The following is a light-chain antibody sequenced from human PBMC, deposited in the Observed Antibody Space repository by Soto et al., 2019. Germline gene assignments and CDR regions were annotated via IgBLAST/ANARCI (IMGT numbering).Light chain of an antibody. V-gene: IGLV2-14*01. CDR3: SSHTSSNTRV. J-gene: IGLJ1*01. CDR1: SSDVGGYNY. CDR2: EVT. Sequence: QSVLTQPASVSGSPGQSITISCTGTSSDVGGYNYVSWYQQHPGKAPKLIIYEVTNRPSGISYRFSGSKSGNTASLTISGHQAEDEADYYCSSHTSSNTRVFGTGTKLTVL.